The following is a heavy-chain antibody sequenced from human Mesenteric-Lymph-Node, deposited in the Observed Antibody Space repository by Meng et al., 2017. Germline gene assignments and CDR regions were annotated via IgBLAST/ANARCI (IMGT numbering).Heavy chain of an antibody. CDR3: ARDQDYSSGWFDYYYGMDV. J-gene: IGHJ6*02. Sequence: SVKVSCKASGGTFSSYAISWVRQAPGQGLEWMGGIIPIFGTANYAQKFQGRVTITTDESTSTAYMRLSSLRSEDTAVYYCARDQDYSSGWFDYYYGMDVWGQGTTVTVSS. V-gene: IGHV1-69*05. CDR1: GGTFSSYA. D-gene: IGHD6-19*01. CDR2: IIPIFGTA.